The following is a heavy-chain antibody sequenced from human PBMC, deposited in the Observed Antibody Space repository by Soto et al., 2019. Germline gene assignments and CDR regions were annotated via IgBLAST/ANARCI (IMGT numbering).Heavy chain of an antibody. Sequence: GGSLRLSCAASGFTFSSYSMNWVRQAPGKGLEWVSSISSSSSYIYYADSVKGRFTISRDNAKNSLYLQMNSLRAEDTAVYYCARDFRVNSSPNLRYYYYYYGMDVWGQGTTVTVSS. D-gene: IGHD6-13*01. V-gene: IGHV3-21*01. J-gene: IGHJ6*02. CDR1: GFTFSSYS. CDR3: ARDFRVNSSPNLRYYYYYYGMDV. CDR2: ISSSSSYI.